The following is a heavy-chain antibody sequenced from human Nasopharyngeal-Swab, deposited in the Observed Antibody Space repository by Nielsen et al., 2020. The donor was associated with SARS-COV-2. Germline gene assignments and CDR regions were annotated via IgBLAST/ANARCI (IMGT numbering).Heavy chain of an antibody. CDR3: ARGCRYCTPKMYFDL. CDR1: GGSISSYY. J-gene: IGHJ2*01. Sequence: SETLSLTCTVSGGSISSYYWSWIRQPPGKGLEWIGYIYYSGSTNYNPSLKSRVTISVDTSKNQFSLKLSSVTAADTAVYYCARGCRYCTPKMYFDLWGRGILVTVSS. V-gene: IGHV4-59*01. CDR2: IYYSGST. D-gene: IGHD2-8*01.